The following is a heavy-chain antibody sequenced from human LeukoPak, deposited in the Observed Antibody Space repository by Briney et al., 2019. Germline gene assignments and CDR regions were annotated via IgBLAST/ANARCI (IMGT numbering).Heavy chain of an antibody. CDR3: ATPGIFGVAKGYFDY. CDR2: INPNSGGT. J-gene: IGHJ4*02. D-gene: IGHD3-3*01. CDR1: GYTFTGYY. Sequence: GASVKVSCKASGYTFTGYYMHWVRQAPGQGLEWMGRINPNSGGTNYAQKFQGRVTMTRDTSISTAYMELSRLRSDDTAVYYCATPGIFGVAKGYFDYWGQGTLVTVSS. V-gene: IGHV1-2*06.